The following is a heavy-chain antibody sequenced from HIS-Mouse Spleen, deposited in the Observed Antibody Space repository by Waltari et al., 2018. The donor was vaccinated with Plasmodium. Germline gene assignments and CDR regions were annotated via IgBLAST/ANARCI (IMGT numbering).Heavy chain of an antibody. J-gene: IGHJ2*01. CDR2: LKQEGSEK. CDR1: GSTFSSYW. V-gene: IGHV3-7*01. CDR3: ASSWYWYFDL. D-gene: IGHD6-13*01. Sequence: EVQLVESGGGLVQPGGSLRLSCAASGSTFSSYWMMWVRQAPGKGLEWVANLKQEGSEKYYVDSVKGRFTISRDNAKNSLYLQMNSLRAEDTAVYYCASSWYWYFDLWGRGTLVTVSS.